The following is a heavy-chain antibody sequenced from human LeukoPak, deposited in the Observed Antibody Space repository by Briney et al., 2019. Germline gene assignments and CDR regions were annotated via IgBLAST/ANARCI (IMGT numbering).Heavy chain of an antibody. CDR1: GFTFSFYW. CDR2: INQDGSEK. J-gene: IGHJ4*02. Sequence: GGSLRLSCVASGFTFSFYWMGWVRQAPGKGLEWVANINQDGSEKYYVDSVKGRFTISRDNAKNSLYLQMNSLRAEDTAVYYCARDEHQYYSESSGRFDYWGQGTLVTVSS. D-gene: IGHD3-22*01. CDR3: ARDEHQYYSESSGRFDY. V-gene: IGHV3-7*04.